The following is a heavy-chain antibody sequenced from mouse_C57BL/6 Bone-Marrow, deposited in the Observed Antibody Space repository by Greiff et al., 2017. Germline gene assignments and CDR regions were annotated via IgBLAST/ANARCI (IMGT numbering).Heavy chain of an antibody. CDR3: APIYYDYDGYAMDY. CDR1: GYTFTDYY. V-gene: IGHV1-26*01. D-gene: IGHD2-4*01. J-gene: IGHJ4*01. CDR2: INPNNGGT. Sequence: EVQLQQSGPELVKPGASVKISCKASGYTFTDYYMNWVKQSHGKSLEWIGDINPNNGGTSYNQKFKGKATLTVDKSSSTAYMELRSLTSEDSSVYYGAPIYYDYDGYAMDYWGQGTSVTVSS.